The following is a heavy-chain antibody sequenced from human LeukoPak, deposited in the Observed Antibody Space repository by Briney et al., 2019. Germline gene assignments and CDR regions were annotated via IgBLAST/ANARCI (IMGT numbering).Heavy chain of an antibody. CDR3: ARDRGTWNDDGFDY. J-gene: IGHJ4*02. Sequence: SETLSLTCTVSGGSISIGSYYWSWIRLPAGKGLEWIGRIYISGSTNYNPSLKSRVTMSVDTSKNQFSLKLSSVTAADTAVYYCARDRGTWNDDGFDYWGQGTLVTVSS. V-gene: IGHV4-61*02. CDR2: IYISGST. D-gene: IGHD1-1*01. CDR1: GGSISIGSYY.